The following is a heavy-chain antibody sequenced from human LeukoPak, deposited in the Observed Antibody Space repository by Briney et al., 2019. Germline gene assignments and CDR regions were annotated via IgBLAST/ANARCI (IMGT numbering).Heavy chain of an antibody. D-gene: IGHD2-15*01. CDR1: GGSINNYY. Sequence: PSETLSLTCIVSGGSINNYYWTWIRQPAGKGLEWIGRIYTRGSTNYNPSLKSRVTMSVDTSKNQFSLSLSPVTAADTAVYYCARGRYCSADICSGGDAFDIWGQGTMVSVSS. J-gene: IGHJ3*02. CDR3: ARGRYCSADICSGGDAFDI. V-gene: IGHV4-4*07. CDR2: IYTRGST.